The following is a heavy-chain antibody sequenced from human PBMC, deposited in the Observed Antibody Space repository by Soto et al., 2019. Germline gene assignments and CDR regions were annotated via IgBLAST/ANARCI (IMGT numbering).Heavy chain of an antibody. J-gene: IGHJ6*02. CDR2: IYPGDSDT. D-gene: IGHD3-10*01. CDR3: ARSSTPYYYGSGSPKYYYYGMDV. V-gene: IGHV5-51*01. Sequence: PGESLKISCKGSGYSFTSYWIGWVRQMPGKGLEWMGIIYPGDSDTRYSPSFQGQVTISADKSISTAYLQWSSLKASDTAMYYCARSSTPYYYGSGSPKYYYYGMDVWGQGTTVTVSS. CDR1: GYSFTSYW.